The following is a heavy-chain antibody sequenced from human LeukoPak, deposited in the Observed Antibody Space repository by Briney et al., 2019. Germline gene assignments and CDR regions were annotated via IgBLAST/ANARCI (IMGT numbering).Heavy chain of an antibody. CDR1: GFTFSSYW. Sequence: PRRSLRLSCAASGFTFSSYWMHSVRQAPGKGLVWVPRIYTDGSSTSYADSVEGRFTISRDNAENTLYLQMNSLRAEDTAVYYCARGLRNDYGDYGPDYWGQGALVTVSS. CDR2: IYTDGSST. J-gene: IGHJ4*02. V-gene: IGHV3-74*01. CDR3: ARGLRNDYGDYGPDY. D-gene: IGHD4-17*01.